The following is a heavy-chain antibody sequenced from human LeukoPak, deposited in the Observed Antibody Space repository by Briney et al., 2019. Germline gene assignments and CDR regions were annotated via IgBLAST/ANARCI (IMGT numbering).Heavy chain of an antibody. D-gene: IGHD6-19*01. V-gene: IGHV4-59*08. Sequence: SETLSLTCTVSGGSISHYFWSWIRQPPGKALGWIGYIYYSGSTNYNPSLKSRVTISVDTSKNQFSLKLSSVTAADTAVYYCAKTVAGYWYFDLWGRGTLVTVSS. CDR1: GGSISHYF. CDR2: IYYSGST. CDR3: AKTVAGYWYFDL. J-gene: IGHJ2*01.